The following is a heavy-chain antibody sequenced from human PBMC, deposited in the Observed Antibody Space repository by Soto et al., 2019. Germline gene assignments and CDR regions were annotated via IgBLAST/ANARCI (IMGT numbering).Heavy chain of an antibody. J-gene: IGHJ6*03. CDR1: GGSISSGGYY. Sequence: SETLSLTCTVSGGSISSGGYYWSWIRQHPGKGLEWIGYIYYSGSTYYNPSLKSRVTISVDTSKNQFSLKLSSVTAADTAVYYCARIPAARNYYYYYYMDVWGKGTTVTVSS. V-gene: IGHV4-31*03. D-gene: IGHD2-2*01. CDR2: IYYSGST. CDR3: ARIPAARNYYYYYYMDV.